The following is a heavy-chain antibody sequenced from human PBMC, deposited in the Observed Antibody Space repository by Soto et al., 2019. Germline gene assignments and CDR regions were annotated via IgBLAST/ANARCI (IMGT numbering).Heavy chain of an antibody. Sequence: GASVQVSCKASGYTFTSYYMHWVRQAPGQALEWMGIINPSGGSTSYAQKFQGRVTMTRDTSTSTVYMELSSLRSEGTAVYYCARTKRGEDIVVVPARGAFDIWGQGTMVTVSS. CDR1: GYTFTSYY. D-gene: IGHD2-2*01. CDR3: ARTKRGEDIVVVPARGAFDI. CDR2: INPSGGST. J-gene: IGHJ3*02. V-gene: IGHV1-46*03.